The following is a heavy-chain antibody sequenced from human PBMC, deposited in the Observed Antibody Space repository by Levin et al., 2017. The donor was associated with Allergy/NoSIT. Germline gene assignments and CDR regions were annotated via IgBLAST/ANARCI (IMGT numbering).Heavy chain of an antibody. V-gene: IGHV3-9*01. Sequence: SLKISCAASGFTFDDYAMHWVRQAPGKGLEWVSGISWNSGSIGYADSVKGRFTISRDNAKNSLYLQMNSLRAEDTALYYCAKDMGVGATYYYYYGMDVWGQGTTVTVSS. J-gene: IGHJ6*02. CDR2: ISWNSGSI. D-gene: IGHD1-26*01. CDR3: AKDMGVGATYYYYYGMDV. CDR1: GFTFDDYA.